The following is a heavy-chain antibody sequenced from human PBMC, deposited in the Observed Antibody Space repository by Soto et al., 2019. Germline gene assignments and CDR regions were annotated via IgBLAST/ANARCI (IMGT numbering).Heavy chain of an antibody. J-gene: IGHJ6*02. Sequence: ASVKVSCKASGYTFSTYALHWVRQAPGQGLEWMGWINGGNGHTRYSQKFKDRVTISRDTPASTAYMELSGLRSEDTAVYYCARGKGMEAKYYYYGMDVWGQGTTVTVSS. V-gene: IGHV1-3*01. CDR1: GYTFSTYA. CDR2: INGGNGHT. D-gene: IGHD1-1*01. CDR3: ARGKGMEAKYYYYGMDV.